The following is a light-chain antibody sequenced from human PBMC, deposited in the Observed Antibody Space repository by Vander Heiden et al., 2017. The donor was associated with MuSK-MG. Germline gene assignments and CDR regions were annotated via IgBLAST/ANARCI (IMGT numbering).Light chain of an antibody. CDR1: QSESSY. CDR2: DAS. Sequence: EIVLTQSPATLSFSAGVRATLACRASQSESSYFAWYEQKPGQGHRLLIYDASDRGTGIPASFSGSGSGTDFTLTISSLDPEDFAVYYCQQRSNWPPELTFGGGTKVEIK. V-gene: IGKV3-11*01. J-gene: IGKJ4*01. CDR3: QQRSNWPPELT.